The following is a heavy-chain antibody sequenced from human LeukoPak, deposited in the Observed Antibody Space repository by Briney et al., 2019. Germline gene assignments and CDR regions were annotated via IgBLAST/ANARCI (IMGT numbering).Heavy chain of an antibody. V-gene: IGHV4-59*12. D-gene: IGHD6-6*01. Sequence: SETLSLTCTVSGGSISSYYWSWIRQPPGKGLEWIGYIYYSGSTNYNPSLKSRVTISVDTSKNQFSLKLSSVTAADTAVYYCARGIGYSSSSPIDYWGQGTLVTVSS. CDR2: IYYSGST. CDR1: GGSISSYY. CDR3: ARGIGYSSSSPIDY. J-gene: IGHJ4*02.